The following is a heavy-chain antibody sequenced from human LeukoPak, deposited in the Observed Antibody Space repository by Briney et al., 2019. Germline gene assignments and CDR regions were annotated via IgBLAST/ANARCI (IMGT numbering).Heavy chain of an antibody. CDR2: IYHSGST. CDR3: ARAPYSSSWYGPNWFDP. V-gene: IGHV4-38-2*02. D-gene: IGHD6-13*01. J-gene: IGHJ5*02. Sequence: SETPSLTCTVSGGSISSYYWSWIRQPPGKGLEWIGSIYHSGSTYYNPSLKSRVTISVDTSKNRFSLKLSSVTAADTAVYYCARAPYSSSWYGPNWFDPWGQGTLVTVSS. CDR1: GGSISSYY.